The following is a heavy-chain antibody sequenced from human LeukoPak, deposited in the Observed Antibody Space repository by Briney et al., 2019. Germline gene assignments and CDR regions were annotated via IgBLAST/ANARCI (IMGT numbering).Heavy chain of an antibody. CDR3: ARGSAYDYGFPDY. CDR2: IHSGVKT. V-gene: IGHV3-53*01. D-gene: IGHD4-17*01. Sequence: GGSLGLSCAASGFSFGSKYMSWVRQAPGKGLEWVSIIHSGVKTYYADSVKGRFAISRDSSKNTLYLQMNSLRVEDTAVCYCARGSAYDYGFPDYWGQGTLVTVSS. J-gene: IGHJ4*02. CDR1: GFSFGSKY.